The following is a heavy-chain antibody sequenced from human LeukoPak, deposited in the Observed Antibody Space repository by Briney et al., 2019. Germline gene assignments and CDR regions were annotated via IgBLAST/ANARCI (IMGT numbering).Heavy chain of an antibody. CDR2: INHSGST. CDR3: ALTGDLGY. Sequence: PSETLSLTCAFYGGSFSGYYWSWIRQPPGKGLEWIGEINHSGSTNYNPSLKRRVTISVDTSKNQFSLKLSSVTAADTAVYYCALTGDLGYWGQGTLVTVSS. D-gene: IGHD7-27*01. V-gene: IGHV4-34*01. CDR1: GGSFSGYY. J-gene: IGHJ4*02.